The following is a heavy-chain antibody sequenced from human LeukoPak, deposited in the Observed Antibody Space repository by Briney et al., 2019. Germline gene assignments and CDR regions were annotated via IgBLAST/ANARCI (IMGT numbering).Heavy chain of an antibody. J-gene: IGHJ6*04. CDR2: IKQDGSEK. V-gene: IGHV3-7*01. Sequence: GGSLRLSCAASGLIVSNYWMSWVRQAPGKGLEWVANIKQDGSEKYYVDSVKGRFTISRDNVKNSLYLQMNSLRAEDTAVYYWAKVFYYGREVWAKGPTVTVSS. CDR3: AKVFYYGREV. CDR1: GLIVSNYW.